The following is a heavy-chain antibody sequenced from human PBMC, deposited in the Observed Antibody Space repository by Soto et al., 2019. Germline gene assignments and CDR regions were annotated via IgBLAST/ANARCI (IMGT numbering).Heavy chain of an antibody. V-gene: IGHV3-11*01. J-gene: IGHJ4*02. CDR1: GFTFSYYY. CDR2: ISSSGSTI. D-gene: IGHD3-22*01. Sequence: VXLSCAASGFTFSYYYMSWIRQAPWKGLEWVSYISSSGSTIYHADSVKGRFTISRGNAKNSLYLQMNSLRAEDTAVYYCARARGRVVVITTKWPYFDYWGQGTLVTVSS. CDR3: ARARGRVVVITTKWPYFDY.